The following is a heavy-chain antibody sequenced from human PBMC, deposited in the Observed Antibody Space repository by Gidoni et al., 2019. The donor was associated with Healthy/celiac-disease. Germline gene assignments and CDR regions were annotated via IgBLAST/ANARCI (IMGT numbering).Heavy chain of an antibody. CDR1: GDSASSHSAA. V-gene: IGHV6-1*01. CDR3: ARDGGSSSWRVEYNWFDP. D-gene: IGHD6-13*01. J-gene: IGHJ5*02. CDR2: TYYRSKWYN. Sequence: QVQLQQSGPGLVKPSQTLSLTCAISGDSASSHSAAWNWIRQSPSGGLGWLGRTYYRSKWYNDYAVSVKSRITINPDTSKNQFSLPLNSVTPEDTAVYYCARDGGSSSWRVEYNWFDPWGQGTLVTVSS.